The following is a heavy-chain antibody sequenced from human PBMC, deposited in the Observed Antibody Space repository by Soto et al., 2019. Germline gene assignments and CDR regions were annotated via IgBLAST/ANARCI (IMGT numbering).Heavy chain of an antibody. J-gene: IGHJ6*02. CDR1: GGSFSGYY. V-gene: IGHV4-34*01. Sequence: SETLSLTCAVYGGSFSGYYWSWIRQPPGKGLEWIGEINHSGSTNYNPSLKSRVTISVDTSKNQFSLKLSSVTAADTAVYYCARGIAALYYYYGMDVWGQGTTVTVSS. CDR3: ARGIAALYYYYGMDV. CDR2: INHSGST. D-gene: IGHD6-6*01.